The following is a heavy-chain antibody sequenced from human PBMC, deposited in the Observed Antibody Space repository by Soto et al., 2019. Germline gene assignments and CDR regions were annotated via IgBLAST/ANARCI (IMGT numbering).Heavy chain of an antibody. V-gene: IGHV1-3*01. CDR3: ARDIVSAGPRANDAFDV. Sequence: QVQLVQSGAELKKPGASVNISCQASVFTFSDTLVKWVRQGPGQRLEWMGWINPANGNTRYSESFQGSVTISSRSSASTAYVALSDLTSADTAVYYFARDIVSAGPRANDAFDVWGQGTMITVSS. CDR2: INPANGNT. J-gene: IGHJ3*01. D-gene: IGHD1-26*01. CDR1: VFTFSDTL.